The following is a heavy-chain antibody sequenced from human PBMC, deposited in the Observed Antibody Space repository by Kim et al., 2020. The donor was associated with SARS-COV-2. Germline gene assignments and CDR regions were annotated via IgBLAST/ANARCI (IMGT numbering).Heavy chain of an antibody. CDR2: IIPIFGTA. J-gene: IGHJ4*02. CDR3: ARVLRYYDILTGPSYFDY. CDR1: GGTFSSYA. Sequence: SVKVSCKASGGTFSSYAISWVRQAPGQGLEWMGGIIPIFGTANYAQKFQGRVTITADESTSTAYMELSSLRSEDTAVCYCARVLRYYDILTGPSYFDYWGQGTLVTVSS. D-gene: IGHD3-9*01. V-gene: IGHV1-69*13.